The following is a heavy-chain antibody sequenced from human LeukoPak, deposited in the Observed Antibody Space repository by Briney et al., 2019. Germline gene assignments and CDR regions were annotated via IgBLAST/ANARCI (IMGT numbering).Heavy chain of an antibody. D-gene: IGHD6-13*01. V-gene: IGHV4-39*07. Sequence: SETLSLTCTVSGDSISSSSYYWGWIRQPPGKGLEWIGSIYYSGSTYYNPSLKSRVTISVDTSKNQFSLKLSSVTAADTAVYYCARADGYSSSWYFDYWGQGTLVTVSS. CDR3: ARADGYSSSWYFDY. CDR2: IYYSGST. J-gene: IGHJ4*02. CDR1: GDSISSSSYY.